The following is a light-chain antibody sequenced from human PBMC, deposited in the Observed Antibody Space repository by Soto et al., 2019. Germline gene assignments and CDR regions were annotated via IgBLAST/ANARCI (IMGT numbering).Light chain of an antibody. Sequence: DIQMTQSPSTLSASVGDRVTITCRASQSISSWLAWYQQKPGKAPKLLIYKASSLESGVPSRFSGSGSGTEFTLTISSLRPDDSATYYCQHYNSFPVTFGPGTKVDIK. CDR1: QSISSW. CDR2: KAS. V-gene: IGKV1-5*03. J-gene: IGKJ3*01. CDR3: QHYNSFPVT.